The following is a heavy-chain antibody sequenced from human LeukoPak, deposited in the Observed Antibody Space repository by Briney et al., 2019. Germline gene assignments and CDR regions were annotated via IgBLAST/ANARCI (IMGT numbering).Heavy chain of an antibody. V-gene: IGHV1-18*01. CDR2: ISAYNGNT. J-gene: IGHJ4*02. Sequence: GASVKVSCKASGYTFTSYGISWVRQAPGQGLEWMGWISAYNGNTNYAQKLQGRVTMTTDTSTSTAYMELRSLRSDDTAVYYCAGLFGIAVSGYYPDYWGQGTLVTVSS. D-gene: IGHD3-22*01. CDR1: GYTFTSYG. CDR3: AGLFGIAVSGYYPDY.